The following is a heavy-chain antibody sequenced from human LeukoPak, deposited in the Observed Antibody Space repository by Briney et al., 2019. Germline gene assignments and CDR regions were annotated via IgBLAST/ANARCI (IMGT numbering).Heavy chain of an antibody. J-gene: IGHJ6*02. Sequence: GGSLRLSCAASGFTFSSYWMNWVRQAPGKGLVWVSRIASDGSSPTYADSVKGRFSISRDNAKNTLYLQMNSLRAEDTAVYYCAKSVYYGSGSYHSYYCAMDVWGQGTTVTVSS. D-gene: IGHD3-10*01. CDR3: AKSVYYGSGSYHSYYCAMDV. CDR1: GFTFSSYW. CDR2: IASDGSSP. V-gene: IGHV3-74*01.